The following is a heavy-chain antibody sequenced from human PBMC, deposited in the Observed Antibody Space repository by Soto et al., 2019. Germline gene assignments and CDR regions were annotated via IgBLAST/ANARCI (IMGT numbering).Heavy chain of an antibody. J-gene: IGHJ4*02. CDR1: EGTFNSYA. CDR3: ASGASRWYPYFFDS. CDR2: IIPYYNTL. Sequence: QAQVVQSGAEVRKPGSSVKLSCKAAEGTFNSYAIAWVRQAPGQGLEWMGGIIPYYNTLNYAQKFQDRVTITADDSTNTVYMELSSLRSDDTAVYFCASGASRWYPYFFDSWAQGTLVTVSS. V-gene: IGHV1-69*01. D-gene: IGHD6-13*01.